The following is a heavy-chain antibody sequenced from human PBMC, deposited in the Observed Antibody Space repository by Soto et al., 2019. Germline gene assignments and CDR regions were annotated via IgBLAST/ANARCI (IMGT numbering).Heavy chain of an antibody. V-gene: IGHV1-18*01. CDR1: GYTFTSYG. CDR2: ISAYNGDV. J-gene: IGHJ4*02. Sequence: GASVKVSCKASGYTFTSYGVTWVRQAPGQGLEWVAWISAYNGDVNFAQNVQGRVTMTTDTSTSTAYIELRSLRSDDTAVYYCARADIVATRTLDYWGQGTLVTVSS. CDR3: ARADIVATRTLDY. D-gene: IGHD5-12*01.